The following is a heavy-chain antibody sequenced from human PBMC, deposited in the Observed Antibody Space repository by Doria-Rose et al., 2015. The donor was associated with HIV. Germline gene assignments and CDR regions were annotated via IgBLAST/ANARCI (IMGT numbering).Heavy chain of an antibody. CDR2: IFSDDER. V-gene: IGHV2-26*01. Sequence: QVTLKESGPVLVKPTETLTLTCTVSGVSLSSPGMGVSWIRQPPGKALEWLAIIFSDDERSYNTSLKSRLTISRGTSKSQVVLTMTDMDPMDTATYYCARIKSSRWYHKYYFDFWGQGTLVIVSA. CDR1: GVSLSSPGMG. D-gene: IGHD6-13*01. J-gene: IGHJ4*02. CDR3: ARIKSSRWYHKYYFDF.